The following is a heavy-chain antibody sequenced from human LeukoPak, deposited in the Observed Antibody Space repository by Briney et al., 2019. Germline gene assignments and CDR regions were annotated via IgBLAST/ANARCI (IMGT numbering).Heavy chain of an antibody. CDR1: GGSFSGYY. CDR2: INHSGST. CDR3: ARDRVRGNSNPFFDY. D-gene: IGHD4-11*01. J-gene: IGHJ4*02. V-gene: IGHV4-34*01. Sequence: SETLSLTCAVYGGSFSGYYWSWIRQPPGKGLEWIGEINHSGSTNYNPSLKSRVTISVDTSKNQFSLKLSSVTAADTAVYYCARDRVRGNSNPFFDYWGQGTLVTVSS.